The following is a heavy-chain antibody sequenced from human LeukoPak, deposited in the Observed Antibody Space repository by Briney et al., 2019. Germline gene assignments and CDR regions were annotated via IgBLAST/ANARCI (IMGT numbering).Heavy chain of an antibody. CDR1: RFTFNSYA. V-gene: IGHV3-23*01. D-gene: IGHD5-12*01. J-gene: IGHJ4*02. CDR2: IGGSNGVT. CDR3: ARNENSGWGYFDY. Sequence: QPGGSLRLSCAASRFTFNSYAMSWVRQAPGKGLEWVSVIGGSNGVTFYVGSVKGRFTISRDNSKDTLYPQMNSLRAEDTAVYYCARNENSGWGYFDYWGQGTLVTVSS.